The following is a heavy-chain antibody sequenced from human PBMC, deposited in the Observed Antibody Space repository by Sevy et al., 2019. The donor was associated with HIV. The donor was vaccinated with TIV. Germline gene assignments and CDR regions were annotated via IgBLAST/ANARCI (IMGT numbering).Heavy chain of an antibody. D-gene: IGHD3-22*01. J-gene: IGHJ4*02. CDR2: FDPEDGET. Sequence: ASVKVSCKVSGYTLSQLSMHWVRQAPGKGLEWMESFDPEDGETLYAQKLQGRVTMTEDTSIDIAYMELNSLRSEDTAVYCSATTKDYYESSGCPFDYWGQGTLVTVSS. V-gene: IGHV1-24*01. CDR3: ATTKDYYESSGCPFDY. CDR1: GYTLSQLS.